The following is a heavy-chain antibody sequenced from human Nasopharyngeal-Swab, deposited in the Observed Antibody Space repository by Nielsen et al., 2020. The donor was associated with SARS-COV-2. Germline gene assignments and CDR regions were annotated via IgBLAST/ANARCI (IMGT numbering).Heavy chain of an antibody. D-gene: IGHD3-22*01. V-gene: IGHV5-51*01. CDR1: GYSFTSYW. CDR2: IYPGDSDT. Sequence: GESLKISCKGSGYSFTSYWIGWVRQMPGRGPEWMGIIYPGDSDTRYSPSFQGQVTISADKSISTAYLQWSSLKASDTAMYYCARQEEYYYDSSGYYFNWFDPWGQGTLVTVSS. CDR3: ARQEEYYYDSSGYYFNWFDP. J-gene: IGHJ5*02.